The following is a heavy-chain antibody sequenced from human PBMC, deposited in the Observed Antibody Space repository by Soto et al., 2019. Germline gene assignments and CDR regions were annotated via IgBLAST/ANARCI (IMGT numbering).Heavy chain of an antibody. CDR1: GASMSNYY. CDR2: VYYSGST. CDR3: ARSGHTFGGVV. Sequence: SETLSLTCTVSGASMSNYYGSWIRQPPGKGLEHIGYVYYSGSTNYNPSLKSRVTISVDTSNNQFSLRLSSVTAADTAIYCCARSGHTFGGVVWGRGILVTVSS. V-gene: IGHV4-59*01. J-gene: IGHJ4*02. D-gene: IGHD3-16*01.